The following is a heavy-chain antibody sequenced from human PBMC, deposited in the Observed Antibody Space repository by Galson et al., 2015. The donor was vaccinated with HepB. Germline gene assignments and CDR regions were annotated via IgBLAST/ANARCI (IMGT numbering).Heavy chain of an antibody. V-gene: IGHV3-30*02. Sequence: SLRLSCAASGFVLEDYGMHWVRQAPGKGLEWVAYIQYNGFTKYYGDSVTGRFTISRDNSKNTLYLQMNSLRPEDTALYHCARNTPASGYHGLHYGGQGTLVTVSS. CDR1: GFVLEDYG. CDR2: IQYNGFTK. CDR3: ARNTPASGYHGLHY. D-gene: IGHD6-25*01. J-gene: IGHJ4*02.